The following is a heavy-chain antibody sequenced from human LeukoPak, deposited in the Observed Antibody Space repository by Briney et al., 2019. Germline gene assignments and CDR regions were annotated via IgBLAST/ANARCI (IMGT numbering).Heavy chain of an antibody. CDR2: LTDSGRST. D-gene: IGHD2-2*01. CDR3: AKDLDCSSTSCYPDY. Sequence: GGSLRLSCAASGFTFSSYAMSWVRQAPGKGLQWVSALTDSGRSTYYADSVKGRFTISRDNSKNTLSLQMNSLRAEDTAVYYCAKDLDCSSTSCYPDYWGQGTLVTVSS. V-gene: IGHV3-23*01. CDR1: GFTFSSYA. J-gene: IGHJ4*02.